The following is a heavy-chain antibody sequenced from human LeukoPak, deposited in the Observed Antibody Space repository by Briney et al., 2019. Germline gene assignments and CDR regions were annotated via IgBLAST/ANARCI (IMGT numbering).Heavy chain of an antibody. V-gene: IGHV3-23*01. CDR2: ISAGGDST. D-gene: IGHD5-24*01. Sequence: GGSLRLSCAASGFTFSSYAMSWVRQAPGKGLEWVSGISAGGDSTYYADTVKGRFTTSRDNSKNTLYLQMNSLRAEDTALYYCVKDLDDYPPSDAFDLWGQGTMVTVSS. CDR3: VKDLDDYPPSDAFDL. CDR1: GFTFSSYA. J-gene: IGHJ3*01.